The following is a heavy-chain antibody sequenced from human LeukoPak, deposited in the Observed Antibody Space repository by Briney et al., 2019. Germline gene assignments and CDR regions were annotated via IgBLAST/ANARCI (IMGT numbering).Heavy chain of an antibody. CDR1: GGSISSYY. J-gene: IGHJ5*02. Sequence: PSETLSLTCTVSGGSISSYYRSWIRQPPGKGLEWIGYIYYSGSTNYNPSLKSRVTISVDTSKNQFSLKLSSVTAADTAVYYCARVVRETHGGWFDPWGQGTLVTVSS. V-gene: IGHV4-59*01. D-gene: IGHD3-10*02. CDR2: IYYSGST. CDR3: ARVVRETHGGWFDP.